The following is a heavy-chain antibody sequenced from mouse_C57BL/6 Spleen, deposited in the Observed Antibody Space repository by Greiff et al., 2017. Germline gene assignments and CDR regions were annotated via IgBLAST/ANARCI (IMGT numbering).Heavy chain of an antibody. D-gene: IGHD2-3*01. CDR1: GYSFTDYN. J-gene: IGHJ4*01. CDR2: INPNYGPT. Sequence: VQLQQSGPVLVKPGASVKISCKASGYSFTDYNMTWVKQSNGKSLEWIGVINPNYGPTSYHQKFTGKATLTVAPSSRPAYMQLNSLTSEDSAVDYCARVGWLLRIYAMDYWGQGTSVTVSA. CDR3: ARVGWLLRIYAMDY. V-gene: IGHV1-39*01.